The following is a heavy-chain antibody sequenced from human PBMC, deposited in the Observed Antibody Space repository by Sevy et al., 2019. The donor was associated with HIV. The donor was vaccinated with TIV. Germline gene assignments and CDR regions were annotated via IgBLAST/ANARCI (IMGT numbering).Heavy chain of an antibody. D-gene: IGHD3-10*01. J-gene: IGHJ4*02. CDR3: ASGARRSPLAY. CDR1: GFTFSSYG. CDR2: IWYDGSNK. Sequence: GGSLRLSCAASGFTFSSYGMHWVRQAPGKGLEWVAVIWYDGSNKYYADSVKGRFTISRDNSKNTLHLQMNSLRAEDTAVYYCASGARRSPLAYWGQGTLVTVSS. V-gene: IGHV3-33*01.